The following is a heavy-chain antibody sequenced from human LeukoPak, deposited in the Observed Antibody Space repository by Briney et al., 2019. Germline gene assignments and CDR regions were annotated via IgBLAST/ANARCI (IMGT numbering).Heavy chain of an antibody. V-gene: IGHV4-34*01. D-gene: IGHD5-24*01. CDR1: GGSFSGYY. J-gene: IGHJ4*02. CDR3: ARGHGYNYAFLYRGPVDY. Sequence: SETLSLTCAVYGGSFSGYYWSWIRQPPGKGLEWIGEINHSGSTNYNPSLKSRVTISVDTSKNQFSLKLSSVTAADTAVYYCARGHGYNYAFLYRGPVDYWGQGTLVTVSS. CDR2: INHSGST.